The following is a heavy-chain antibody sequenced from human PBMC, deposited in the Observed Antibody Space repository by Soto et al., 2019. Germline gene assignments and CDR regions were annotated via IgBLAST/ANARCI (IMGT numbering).Heavy chain of an antibody. J-gene: IGHJ3*02. V-gene: IGHV5-51*01. CDR2: ISPGDSYS. CDR1: GYSFTNYW. D-gene: IGHD2-8*01. Sequence: PGQPLKISCKVSGYSFTNYWIGWVRQMPGKGLEWMGIISPGDSYSTYSPSLQGQATISADKSISTAYLQWSSLKASDTAIYYCASQRYCTRSRCLDAFDIWGQGTMVTVSS. CDR3: ASQRYCTRSRCLDAFDI.